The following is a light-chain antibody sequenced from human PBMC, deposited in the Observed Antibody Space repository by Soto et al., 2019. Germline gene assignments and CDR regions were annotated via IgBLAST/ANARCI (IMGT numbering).Light chain of an antibody. V-gene: IGKV2-30*01. Sequence: DVVMTQSPLSLPVTLGQPASISCRSSQSLVYSDGNTYLSWFQQRPGQSPRRLIYKVSNRDSGVPGRCSGSGSGTDFTLKISRVEAEDVGVYYCMQNTHWPFTFGPGTKVDIK. J-gene: IGKJ3*01. CDR1: QSLVYSDGNTY. CDR2: KVS. CDR3: MQNTHWPFT.